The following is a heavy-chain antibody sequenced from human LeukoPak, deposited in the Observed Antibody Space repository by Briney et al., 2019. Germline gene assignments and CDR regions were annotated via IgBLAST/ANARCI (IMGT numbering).Heavy chain of an antibody. V-gene: IGHV4-59*01. CDR3: ARDPYCTNGVCSDY. J-gene: IGHJ4*02. Sequence: PSETLSLTCAVYGGSFSGYYWSWIRQPPGKGLEWIGYIYYSGSTNYNPSLKSRVTISVDTSKNQFSLKLSSVTAADTAVYYCARDPYCTNGVCSDYWGQGTLVTVSS. CDR2: IYYSGST. CDR1: GGSFSGYY. D-gene: IGHD2-8*01.